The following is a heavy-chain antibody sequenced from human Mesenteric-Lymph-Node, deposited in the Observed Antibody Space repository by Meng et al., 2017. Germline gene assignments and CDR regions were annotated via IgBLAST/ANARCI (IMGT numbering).Heavy chain of an antibody. J-gene: IGHJ5*02. CDR3: ARRCGASAYNWFDP. CDR1: GGSCSGYY. CDR2: INHSGST. V-gene: IGHV4-34*01. Sequence: QVQQKQWGAGLLKPSEALFLTCAVYGGSCSGYYWSWIRQPPGKGLEWIGEINHSGSTNYNPSLKSRVTISVDTSKNQFSLKLSSVTAADTAVYYCARRCGASAYNWFDPWSQGTLVTVSS. D-gene: IGHD2-15*01.